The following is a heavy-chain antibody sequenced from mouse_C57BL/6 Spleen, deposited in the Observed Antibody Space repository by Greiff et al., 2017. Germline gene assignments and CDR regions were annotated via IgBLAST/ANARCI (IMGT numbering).Heavy chain of an antibody. CDR1: GYTFTEYT. CDR2: FYPGSGSL. D-gene: IGHD1-1*01. V-gene: IGHV1-62-2*01. J-gene: IGHJ1*03. Sequence: VKLMESGAELVKPGASVKLSCKASGYTFTEYTIHWVKQRSGQGLEWIGWFYPGSGSLKYNEKFKDKATLTADKSSSTVYMELSILTSEDSAVYFCARHEEYYGSSYGYFDVWGTGTTVTVSS. CDR3: ARHEEYYGSSYGYFDV.